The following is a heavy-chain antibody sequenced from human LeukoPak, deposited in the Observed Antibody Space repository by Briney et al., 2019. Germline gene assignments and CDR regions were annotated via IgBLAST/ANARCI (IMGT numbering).Heavy chain of an antibody. V-gene: IGHV4-59*11. CDR1: GGPIDRHY. D-gene: IGHD6-13*01. J-gene: IGHJ4*02. CDR2: VFYPGST. CDR3: ASRPAGSTWYGVFDY. Sequence: NPSETLSLTCTVSGGPIDRHYWSWIRQPPGKGLEWIGYVFYPGSTNYNPSLKSRVTMSLDTSRDQFSLRLTSVTAAGTAIYYCASRPAGSTWYGVFDYWSQGTLVTVSS.